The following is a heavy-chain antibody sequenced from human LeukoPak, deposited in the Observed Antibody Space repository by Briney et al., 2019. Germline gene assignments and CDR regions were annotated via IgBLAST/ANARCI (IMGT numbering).Heavy chain of an antibody. V-gene: IGHV1-69*04. J-gene: IGHJ4*02. CDR3: ARDKWEVHLFDY. CDR2: IIPVLDIV. CDR1: GGTFSNYA. D-gene: IGHD1-26*01. Sequence: SVTVSCKPSGGTFSNYAFSWVRQAPGQGLEWMGRIIPVLDIVNYAQTFQGRLTISADKSTSTVYMELSSLKSEDSAMYYWARDKWEVHLFDYWGLGTLVTVSS.